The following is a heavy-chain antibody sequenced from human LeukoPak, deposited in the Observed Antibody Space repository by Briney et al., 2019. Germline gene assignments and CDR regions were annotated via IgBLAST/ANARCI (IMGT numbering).Heavy chain of an antibody. CDR1: GYSISSGYY. D-gene: IGHD1-26*01. J-gene: IGHJ6*03. Sequence: SETLSLTCTVSGYSISSGYYWGWIRQPPGKGLEWIGSIYHSGSTYYNPSLKSRVTISVDTSKNQFSLKLSSVTAADTAVYYCARGYSGSYYGGYYYMDVWGKGTTVTVSS. V-gene: IGHV4-38-2*02. CDR2: IYHSGST. CDR3: ARGYSGSYYGGYYYMDV.